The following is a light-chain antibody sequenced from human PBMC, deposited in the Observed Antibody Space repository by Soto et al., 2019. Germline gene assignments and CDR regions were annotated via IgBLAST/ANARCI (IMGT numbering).Light chain of an antibody. Sequence: DLVMTQSPLSLPVTPGEPASISCRSSQSLLQSNGYNCLDWYLQKPGQSPQLLIYMGSYRASGVPDGFSGSGSGTDFTLKISRVEAEDVGLYYCMQSLQTPWTFGQGTKVEVK. J-gene: IGKJ1*01. V-gene: IGKV2-28*01. CDR3: MQSLQTPWT. CDR2: MGS. CDR1: QSLLQSNGYNC.